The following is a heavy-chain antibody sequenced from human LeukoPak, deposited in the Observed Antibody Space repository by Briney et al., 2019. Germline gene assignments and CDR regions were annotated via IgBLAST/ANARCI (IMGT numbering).Heavy chain of an antibody. CDR3: ARDRYYYDTSGYRTYYFDY. Sequence: GGSLRLSCAASGFTFSSYGMSWVRQAPGKGLEWVSFISGGGNTYYYADSVKGRFTISRDHSKNTLFLQMNSLRAEDTAVYYCARDRYYYDTSGYRTYYFDYWGQGILVTVSS. V-gene: IGHV3-66*01. D-gene: IGHD3-22*01. J-gene: IGHJ4*02. CDR1: GFTFSSYG. CDR2: ISGGGNT.